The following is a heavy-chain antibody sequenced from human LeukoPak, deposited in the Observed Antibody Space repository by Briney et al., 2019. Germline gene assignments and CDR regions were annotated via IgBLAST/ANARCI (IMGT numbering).Heavy chain of an antibody. J-gene: IGHJ3*02. CDR3: TRGGGGSYPRFAFDI. CDR2: IWYDGSNK. Sequence: GGSLRLSCAASGFTFSSYGMHWVRQAPGKGLEWVAVIWYDGSNKYYADSVKGRFTISRDNSKNTLYLQMNSLRAEDTAVYYCTRGGGGSYPRFAFDIWGQGTMVTVSS. CDR1: GFTFSSYG. V-gene: IGHV3-33*01. D-gene: IGHD1-26*01.